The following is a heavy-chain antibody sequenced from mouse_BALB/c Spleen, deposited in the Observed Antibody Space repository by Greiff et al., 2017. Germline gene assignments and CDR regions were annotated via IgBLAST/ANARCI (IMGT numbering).Heavy chain of an antibody. CDR3: ASGITSWFAY. D-gene: IGHD2-4*01. CDR1: GYTFTSYV. Sequence: LVESGPELVKPGASVKMSCKASGYTFTSYVMHWVKQKPGQGLEWIGYINPYNDGTKYNEKFKGKATLTSDKSSSTAYMELSSLTSEDSAVYYCASGITSWFAYWGQGTLVTVSA. V-gene: IGHV1-14*01. CDR2: INPYNDGT. J-gene: IGHJ3*01.